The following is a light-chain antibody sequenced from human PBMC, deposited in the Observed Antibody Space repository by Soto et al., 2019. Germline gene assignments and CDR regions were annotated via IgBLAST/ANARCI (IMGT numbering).Light chain of an antibody. CDR3: QQRGNWPWT. CDR1: PSVSSY. CDR2: DAS. V-gene: IGKV3-11*01. J-gene: IGKJ1*01. Sequence: EIVLTQSPATLSLSPGEKATLSCRASPSVSSYLAWYQQKPGQAPRLLMFDASIRATGIPARFSGTESETDFTLTITSLEPEDCAVYYCQQRGNWPWTFGQGTKVEIK.